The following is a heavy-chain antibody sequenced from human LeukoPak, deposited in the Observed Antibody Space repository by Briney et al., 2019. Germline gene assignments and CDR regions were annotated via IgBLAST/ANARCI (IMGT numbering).Heavy chain of an antibody. D-gene: IGHD3-22*01. CDR1: GFTFSSYE. V-gene: IGHV3-23*01. CDR3: AKVPYDSSGYYYFDY. CDR2: IGGSGGSA. J-gene: IGHJ4*02. Sequence: GGSLRLSCAASGFTFSSYEMNWVRQAPGKGLEWVSAIGGSGGSAYYADSVKGRFTISRDNSKNTLYLQMNSLRAEDTAVYYCAKVPYDSSGYYYFDYWGQGTLVTVSS.